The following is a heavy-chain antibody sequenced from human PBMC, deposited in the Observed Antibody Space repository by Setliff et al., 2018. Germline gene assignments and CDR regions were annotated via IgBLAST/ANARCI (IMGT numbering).Heavy chain of an antibody. CDR1: GYTFTRYT. CDR2: INTNTGNP. Sequence: ASVKVSCKASGYTFTRYTMNWVRQAPGQGLEWMGWINTNTGNPTYAQGFTGRFVFSLDTSVSTAYLQISSLKAEDIAVYYCARAVAGFFQYYYSYMDVWGKGTTVTVSS. D-gene: IGHD6-19*01. V-gene: IGHV7-4-1*02. J-gene: IGHJ6*03. CDR3: ARAVAGFFQYYYSYMDV.